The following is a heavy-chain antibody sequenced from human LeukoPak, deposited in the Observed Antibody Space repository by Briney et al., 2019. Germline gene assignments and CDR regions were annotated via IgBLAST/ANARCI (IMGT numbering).Heavy chain of an antibody. Sequence: SETLSLTCTVSGGSISSYYWSWIRQPAGKGLEWIGCIYTSGSTNYNPSLKSRVTKSVDTSKNQFSLKLSSVTAADTAVYYCARDSGDFWSGYTPYFDYWGQGTLVTVSS. J-gene: IGHJ4*02. V-gene: IGHV4-4*07. CDR2: IYTSGST. D-gene: IGHD3-3*01. CDR3: ARDSGDFWSGYTPYFDY. CDR1: GGSISSYY.